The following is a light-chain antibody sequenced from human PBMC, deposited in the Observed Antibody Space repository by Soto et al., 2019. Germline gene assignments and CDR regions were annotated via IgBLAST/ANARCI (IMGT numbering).Light chain of an antibody. CDR1: DIGSKS. Sequence: SYELTQSPSVSVAPGQTARITCGGSDIGSKSVHWYQQKSGQAPVVVVYDERDRPPGIPERFSGSKSGNTATLTISRVEAGDEADYYCHVWDSGTNHVIFGGGTKVTVL. J-gene: IGLJ2*01. CDR2: DER. CDR3: HVWDSGTNHVI. V-gene: IGLV3-21*02.